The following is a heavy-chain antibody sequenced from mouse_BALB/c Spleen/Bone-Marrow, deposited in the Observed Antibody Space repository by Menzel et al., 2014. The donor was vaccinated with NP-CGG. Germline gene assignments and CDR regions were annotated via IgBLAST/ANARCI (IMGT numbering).Heavy chain of an antibody. J-gene: IGHJ3*01. Sequence: EVQLQQSGPSLVKPSQTLSLACSVTGDSITSGYWNWIRKFPGNKLEYMGYISYSGSTYYNPSLKSRISITRDTSKNQYYLQLNSVTTEDTATYYCARDYGYPAWFAYWGQGTLVTVSA. V-gene: IGHV3-8*02. CDR3: ARDYGYPAWFAY. CDR2: ISYSGST. D-gene: IGHD1-2*01. CDR1: GDSITSGY.